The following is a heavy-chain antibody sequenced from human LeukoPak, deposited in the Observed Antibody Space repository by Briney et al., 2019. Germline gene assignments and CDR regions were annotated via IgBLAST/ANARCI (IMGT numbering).Heavy chain of an antibody. CDR2: IYYSGST. D-gene: IGHD1-26*01. J-gene: IGHJ3*02. V-gene: IGHV4-39*01. CDR1: GGSISSSSYY. CDR3: ARHITRGVGATPDAFDI. Sequence: SETLSLTCTVSGGSISSSSYYWGWIRQPPGKGLEWIGSIYYSGSTYYNPSLKSRVTISVDTSKNQFSLKLSSVTAADTAVYYCARHITRGVGATPDAFDIWGQGTMVTVSS.